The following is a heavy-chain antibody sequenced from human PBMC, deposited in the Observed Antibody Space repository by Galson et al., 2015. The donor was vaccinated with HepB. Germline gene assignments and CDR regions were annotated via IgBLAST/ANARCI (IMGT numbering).Heavy chain of an antibody. CDR2: IKSNAGGGTT. Sequence: SLRLSCAASGFNFNFAWMSWVRQAPGRGLEWVGRIKSNAGGGTTDYAAPVKGRFTVSRDASNSIAYLQMNALKTEDTAYYYCTREGMAPGDLSPVYFDYWGQGTHVTVSS. CDR1: GFNFNFAW. D-gene: IGHD3-10*01. CDR3: TREGMAPGDLSPVYFDY. V-gene: IGHV3-15*01. J-gene: IGHJ4*02.